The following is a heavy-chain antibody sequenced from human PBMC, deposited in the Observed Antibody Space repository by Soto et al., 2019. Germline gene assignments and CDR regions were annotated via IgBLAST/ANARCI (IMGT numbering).Heavy chain of an antibody. J-gene: IGHJ6*02. D-gene: IGHD1-26*01. Sequence: SVKVSCKASGGTFSSYAISWVRQAPGQGLEWVGGIIPIFGTANYAQKFQGRVTITADKSTSTAYMELSSLRSEDTAVYYCVAGGATLNGMDVWGQGTTVTVSS. CDR3: VAGGATLNGMDV. V-gene: IGHV1-69*06. CDR1: GGTFSSYA. CDR2: IIPIFGTA.